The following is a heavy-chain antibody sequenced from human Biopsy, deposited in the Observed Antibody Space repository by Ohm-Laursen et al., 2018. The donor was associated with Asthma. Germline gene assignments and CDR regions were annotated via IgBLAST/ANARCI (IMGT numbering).Heavy chain of an antibody. CDR3: ARKAGSCISRTCYSLDF. Sequence: GSLVKVSCKSLGGTFNTYVIGWVRQAPGQGLEWMGGINSVFGTTTYPQKFQDRVTITADDSTSTAYMELSSLRSEDTAVYYCARKAGSCISRTCYSLDFWGQGTLVTVSS. CDR1: GGTFNTYV. D-gene: IGHD2-2*01. J-gene: IGHJ4*02. V-gene: IGHV1-69*01. CDR2: INSVFGTT.